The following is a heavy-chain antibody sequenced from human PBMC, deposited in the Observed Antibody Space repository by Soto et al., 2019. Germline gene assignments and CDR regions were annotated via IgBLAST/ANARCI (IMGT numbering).Heavy chain of an antibody. V-gene: IGHV1-69*13. CDR1: GGTFSSYA. D-gene: IGHD3-3*01. Sequence: SVKVSCKASGGTFSSYAISWVRQAPGQGLEWMGGIIPIFGTANYAQKFQGRVTITADESTSTAYMELSSLRSEDTAVYYCARLGMYYDFWSGPSYYYYGMDVWGQGTTVTVSS. CDR2: IIPIFGTA. J-gene: IGHJ6*02. CDR3: ARLGMYYDFWSGPSYYYYGMDV.